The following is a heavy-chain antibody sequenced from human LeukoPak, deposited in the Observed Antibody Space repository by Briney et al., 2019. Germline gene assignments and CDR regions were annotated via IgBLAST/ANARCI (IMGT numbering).Heavy chain of an antibody. Sequence: PSETLSLTCTVSGGSISSSRYYGRWIRQPPGKGLEWIGSIYYSGSTYYNPSLRSRVTISVDTSKNQFSLKLSSVTAADTAVYYCARETRGYSGYDSDYFDYWGQGTLVTVSS. D-gene: IGHD5-12*01. CDR3: ARETRGYSGYDSDYFDY. CDR2: IYYSGST. V-gene: IGHV4-39*07. J-gene: IGHJ4*02. CDR1: GGSISSSRYY.